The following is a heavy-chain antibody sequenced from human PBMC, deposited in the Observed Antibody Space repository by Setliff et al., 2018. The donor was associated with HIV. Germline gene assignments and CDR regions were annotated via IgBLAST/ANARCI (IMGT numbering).Heavy chain of an antibody. Sequence: SETLSLTCTVSGGSISSGSYYWSWIRQPAGKGLEWIGHIHTSGSTNYNPSLKSRVTISVDTSKNQFSLKLSSVTAADTAVYYCARDAGGSVGNYYFDYWGQGTLVTVSS. J-gene: IGHJ4*02. D-gene: IGHD2-15*01. CDR2: IHTSGST. V-gene: IGHV4-61*09. CDR3: ARDAGGSVGNYYFDY. CDR1: GGSISSGSYY.